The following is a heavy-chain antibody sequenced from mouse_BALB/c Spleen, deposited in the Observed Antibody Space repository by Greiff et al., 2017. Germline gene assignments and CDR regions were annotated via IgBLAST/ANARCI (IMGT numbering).Heavy chain of an antibody. V-gene: IGHV1-9*01. Sequence: QLQQSGAELMKPGASVKISCKATGYTFSSYWIEWVKQRPGHGLEWIGEILPGSGSTNYNEKFKGKATFTADTSSNTAYMQLSSLTSEDSAVYYCASSMITSPLFAYWGQGTLVTVSA. CDR2: ILPGSGST. CDR3: ASSMITSPLFAY. J-gene: IGHJ3*01. CDR1: GYTFSSYW. D-gene: IGHD2-4*01.